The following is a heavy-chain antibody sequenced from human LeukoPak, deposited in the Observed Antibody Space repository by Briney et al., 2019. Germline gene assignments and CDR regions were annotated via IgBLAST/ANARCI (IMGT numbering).Heavy chain of an antibody. CDR3: ARPHCSGGSCYFDY. J-gene: IGHJ4*02. D-gene: IGHD2-15*01. CDR2: IYYSGST. V-gene: IGHV4-39*01. CDR1: GGSISSSSYY. Sequence: PSETLSLTCTVSGGSISSSSYYWGWIRQPPGKGLEWIGSIYYSGSTYYNPSLKSRVTISVDTSKNQFSLKLSSVTAADTAVYYCARPHCSGGSCYFDYRGQGTLVTVSS.